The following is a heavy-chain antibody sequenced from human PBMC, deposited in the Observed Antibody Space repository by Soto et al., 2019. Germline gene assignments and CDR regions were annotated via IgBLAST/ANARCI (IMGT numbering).Heavy chain of an antibody. CDR1: GFTFSSSW. V-gene: IGHV3-74*01. D-gene: IGHD3-10*01. Sequence: EVQLVESGGGLVQPGESLRLSCTASGFTFSSSWIHWVRQAPGKGLEWVSRINADGSVTNYADSVKGRFTVSRDNAKNTLYLQMNSLRAEDPAVYFCATAGSYRFDYCGQGTLVTVSS. CDR2: INADGSVT. CDR3: ATAGSYRFDY. J-gene: IGHJ4*02.